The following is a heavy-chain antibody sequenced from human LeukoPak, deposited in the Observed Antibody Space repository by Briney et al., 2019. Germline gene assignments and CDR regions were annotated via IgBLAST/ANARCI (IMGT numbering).Heavy chain of an antibody. CDR2: ISGSGDTI. D-gene: IGHD5-24*01. CDR1: GFTFSSYA. CDR3: ARRWLQRPYDY. J-gene: IGHJ4*02. V-gene: IGHV3-23*01. Sequence: PGGSLKLSRVASGFTFSSYAMSWVRQAPGKGLEWVSAISGSGDTIYYADSVKGRFTISRDNSKNTLYLQMNSLRAEDTAVYYCARRWLQRPYDYWGQGTLVTVSS.